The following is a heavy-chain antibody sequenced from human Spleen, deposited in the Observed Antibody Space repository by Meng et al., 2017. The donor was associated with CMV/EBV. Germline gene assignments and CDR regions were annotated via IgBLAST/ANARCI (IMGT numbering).Heavy chain of an antibody. CDR1: GFPFNNYW. CDR3: ARFEGFGLDV. J-gene: IGHJ6*02. V-gene: IGHV3-7*01. CDR2: INQESTKK. Sequence: GESLKISCAGSGFPFNNYWMNWVRQAPGKGLEWVANINQESTKKFYVDSVEGRFTISRDNAKNSLYLQMNSLRADDTAVYFCARFEGFGLDVWGQGTTVTVSS. D-gene: IGHD3-9*01.